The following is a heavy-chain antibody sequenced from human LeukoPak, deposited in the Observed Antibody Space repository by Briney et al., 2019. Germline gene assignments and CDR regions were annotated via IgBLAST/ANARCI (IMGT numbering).Heavy chain of an antibody. CDR3: ARDLASCAGDCYSDGFDY. CDR1: GYSISSGYY. CDR2: IYHGGST. J-gene: IGHJ4*02. V-gene: IGHV4-38-2*02. D-gene: IGHD2-21*02. Sequence: TSETLSLTCTVSGYSISSGYYWGWIRQSPGKGLEWIGSIYHGGSTYYNPSLRSRVIVSVDTSKNHFSLKMSSVTAADTAVYYCARDLASCAGDCYSDGFDYWGQGALVTVSS.